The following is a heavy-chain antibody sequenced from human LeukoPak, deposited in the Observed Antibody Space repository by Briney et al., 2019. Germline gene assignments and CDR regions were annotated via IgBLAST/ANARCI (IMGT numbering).Heavy chain of an antibody. CDR3: ARLGSDY. Sequence: SETLSLTCTVSGGSISRYYWSWIRQPPGKGLEWIGYIYYSGSTNYNPSLKSRVTISVDTSKNQFSLKLSSVTAADTAVYYCARLGSDYWGQGTLVTVSS. J-gene: IGHJ4*02. CDR2: IYYSGST. V-gene: IGHV4-59*08. CDR1: GGSISRYY.